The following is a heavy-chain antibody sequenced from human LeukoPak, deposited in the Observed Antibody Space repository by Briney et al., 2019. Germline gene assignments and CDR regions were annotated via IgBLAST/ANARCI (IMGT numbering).Heavy chain of an antibody. CDR3: AREGAAGYYFDY. Sequence: GGSLRLSCAASGFTFSSNYMSWVRQAPGKGLEWVSVIYSGGSTYYADSVKGRFTISRDNSKNTLYLQMNSLRAEDTAVYYCAREGAAGYYFDYWGQGTLVTVSS. J-gene: IGHJ4*02. CDR2: IYSGGST. D-gene: IGHD6-13*01. CDR1: GFTFSSNY. V-gene: IGHV3-66*01.